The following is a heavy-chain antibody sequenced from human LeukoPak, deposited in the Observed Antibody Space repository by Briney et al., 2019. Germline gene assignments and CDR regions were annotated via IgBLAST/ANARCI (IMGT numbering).Heavy chain of an antibody. D-gene: IGHD3-16*01. CDR2: INPHSGDT. V-gene: IGHV1-2*02. Sequence: ASVKVSCKASGYTFTGYYIHWVRQAPGQGLECMGWINPHSGDTNYAQSFQGRVTMTRDTSISTVYMDLSRLRSDDTAVYHCAKDRGPQWWGSFDYWGQGTLVTVSS. CDR1: GYTFTGYY. CDR3: AKDRGPQWWGSFDY. J-gene: IGHJ4*02.